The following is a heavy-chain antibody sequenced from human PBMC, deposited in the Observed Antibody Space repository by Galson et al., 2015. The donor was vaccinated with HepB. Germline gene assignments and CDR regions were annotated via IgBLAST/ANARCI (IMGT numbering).Heavy chain of an antibody. CDR3: ATGQQLRL. CDR1: GFTFSIYA. D-gene: IGHD6-13*01. V-gene: IGHV3-23*01. CDR2: ITANSDTT. J-gene: IGHJ6*02. Sequence: SLRLSCAASGFTFSIYAMSWVRQAPEKGLEGVSKITANSDTTNYADSVKGRFTIFRGNSKNTVYLQMSSLRAEDTALYYCATGQQLRLWGHGTPVPVSS.